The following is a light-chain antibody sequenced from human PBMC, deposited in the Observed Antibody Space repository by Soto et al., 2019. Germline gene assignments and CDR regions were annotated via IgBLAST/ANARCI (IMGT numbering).Light chain of an antibody. Sequence: QLVLTQSPSASASLGASVKLTCTLSSGHSTYAIAWHQQQPEKGPRYLMNLNSDGSHIKGDGIPDRFSGSSSGAERYLTIPSLQSEDEADYYCQTWGPGIAVFGGGTKLTVL. CDR3: QTWGPGIAV. CDR2: LNSDGSH. J-gene: IGLJ3*02. CDR1: SGHSTYA. V-gene: IGLV4-69*01.